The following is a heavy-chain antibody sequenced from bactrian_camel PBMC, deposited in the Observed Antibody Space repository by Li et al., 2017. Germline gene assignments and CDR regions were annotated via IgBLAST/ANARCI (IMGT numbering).Heavy chain of an antibody. CDR1: EFTSSSYC. J-gene: IGHJ6*01. CDR2: IDADGTT. D-gene: IGHD4*01. Sequence: QVQLVESGGGSVQTGGSLRLSCRVSEFTSSSYCMGWFRQAPGSEREGVAAIDADGTTSYADSVKGRFTISEDNAKNTVYLLMNSLKPEDTGMYYCAAEVLDSDYDVRYQCEHRNQANFGVWSQGTQVTVS. CDR3: AAEVLDSDYDVRYQCEHRNQANFGV. V-gene: IGHV3S26*01.